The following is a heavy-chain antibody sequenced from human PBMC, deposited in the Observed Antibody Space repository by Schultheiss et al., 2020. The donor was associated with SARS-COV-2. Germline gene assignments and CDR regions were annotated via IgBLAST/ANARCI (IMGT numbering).Heavy chain of an antibody. CDR1: GFTFTSHA. CDR3: AKVRGIVVVPAGSDAFDI. J-gene: IGHJ3*02. D-gene: IGHD2-2*01. CDR2: ISGSGGST. V-gene: IGHV3-23*01. Sequence: GGSLRLSCAASGFTFTSHAMSWVRQAPGKGLEWVSAISGSGGSTYYADFVKGRFTISRDNSKNTLYLQMNSLRAEDTAVYYCAKVRGIVVVPAGSDAFDIWGQGTMVTVSS.